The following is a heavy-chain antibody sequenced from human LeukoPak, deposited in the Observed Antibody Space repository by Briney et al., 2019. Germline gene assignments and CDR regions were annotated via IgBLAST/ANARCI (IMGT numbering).Heavy chain of an antibody. CDR2: ISGSGDDT. CDR3: AKGDYYYDSSGYYLRGYFDY. Sequence: PGGSLRLSCAASGFTFSTYAMTWVRQAPGKGLEWVSVISGSGDDTDYADSVKGRFTISRDNSKNTLYLQMNSLRAEDTAVYYCAKGDYYYDSSGYYLRGYFDYWGQGTLVTASS. D-gene: IGHD3-22*01. V-gene: IGHV3-23*01. CDR1: GFTFSTYA. J-gene: IGHJ4*02.